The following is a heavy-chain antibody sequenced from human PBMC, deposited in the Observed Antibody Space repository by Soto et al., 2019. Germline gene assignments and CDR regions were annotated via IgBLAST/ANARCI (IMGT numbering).Heavy chain of an antibody. J-gene: IGHJ4*02. CDR1: GFTFSIHA. Sequence: EVQLVESGGGLVQPGGSLRLSCEVSGFTFSIHAMNWVRQAPGKGLEWVAYIHGTRSIIYYADSVKGRFTISRDNAKNSLFLQMGSLRDEDTAVYYCARDAGNADYAYWGQGTVVAVSS. CDR2: IHGTRSII. CDR3: ARDAGNADYAY. D-gene: IGHD3-16*01. V-gene: IGHV3-48*02.